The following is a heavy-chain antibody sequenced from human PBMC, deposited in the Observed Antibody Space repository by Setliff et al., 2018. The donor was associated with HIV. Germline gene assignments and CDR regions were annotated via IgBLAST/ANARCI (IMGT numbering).Heavy chain of an antibody. Sequence: SFSGYSWSWIRQSPGKGLEWIGEVSRGGSTTYNPSLTGRVSVSVDTSKSQFSLKLTNATAADAAVYYCARAVCPSLNCYSFFTYWGHGSLVTVSS. D-gene: IGHD2-15*01. CDR3: ARAVCPSLNCYSFFTY. CDR1: SFSGYS. CDR2: VSRGGST. J-gene: IGHJ4*01. V-gene: IGHV4-34*01.